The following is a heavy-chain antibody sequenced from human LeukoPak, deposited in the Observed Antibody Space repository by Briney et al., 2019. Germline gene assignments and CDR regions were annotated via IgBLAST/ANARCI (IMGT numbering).Heavy chain of an antibody. Sequence: GGSLRLSCAASGFTFSSYAMHWVRQAPGKGLEWVAVISYDGSNKYYADSVKGRFTISRDNSKNTLYLQMNSLRAEDTAVYYCAKGVDSSGYISSPFDYWGQGTLVTVSS. D-gene: IGHD3-22*01. CDR1: GFTFSSYA. J-gene: IGHJ4*02. V-gene: IGHV3-30-3*01. CDR3: AKGVDSSGYISSPFDY. CDR2: ISYDGSNK.